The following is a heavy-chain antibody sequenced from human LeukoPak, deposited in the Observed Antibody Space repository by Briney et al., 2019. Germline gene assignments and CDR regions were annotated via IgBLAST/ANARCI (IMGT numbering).Heavy chain of an antibody. CDR3: ARDQDSLVRGVIGY. Sequence: ASVTVSCKASGYTFTSYGISWVRQATGQGLEWMGWIGPYNGNTNYTQNLQGRVTMTTDTSTSTAYMELGSLGSDDTAVYYCARDQDSLVRGVIGYWGQGTLVTVSS. CDR1: GYTFTSYG. J-gene: IGHJ4*02. V-gene: IGHV1-18*01. CDR2: IGPYNGNT. D-gene: IGHD3-10*01.